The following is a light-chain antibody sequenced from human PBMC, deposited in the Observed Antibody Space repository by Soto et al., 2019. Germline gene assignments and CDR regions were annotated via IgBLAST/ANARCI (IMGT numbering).Light chain of an antibody. CDR3: SSYTSSSTPV. CDR2: DVS. V-gene: IGLV2-14*01. CDR1: SSDVGGYNY. J-gene: IGLJ1*01. Sequence: QSALTQPASVSGSPGQSITISCTGTSSDVGGYNYVSWYQQHPGKAPKRMIYDVSNRPSGVSNRFSGSKSGNTASLTISGLQAEDEADYYCSSYTSSSTPVFGTGTKLTV.